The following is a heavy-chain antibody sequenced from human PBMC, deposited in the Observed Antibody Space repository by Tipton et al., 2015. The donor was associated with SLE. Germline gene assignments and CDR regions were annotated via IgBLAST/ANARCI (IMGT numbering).Heavy chain of an antibody. V-gene: IGHV4-59*12. Sequence: LRLSCTVSGGSISDYYWTWIRQPPGKGLEWIGYISYSGSPYYNPSLRSRVTISVDTSKNHFSLKLSSVTAADTAVYYCARGGVGGYDYFDFWGPGTLVTVSS. D-gene: IGHD5-12*01. J-gene: IGHJ4*02. CDR1: GGSISDYY. CDR3: ARGGVGGYDYFDF. CDR2: ISYSGSP.